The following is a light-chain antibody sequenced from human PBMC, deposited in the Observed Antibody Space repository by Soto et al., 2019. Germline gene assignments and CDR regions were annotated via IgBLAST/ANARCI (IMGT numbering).Light chain of an antibody. CDR2: EVT. CDR3: TSHAGSINVV. J-gene: IGLJ2*01. V-gene: IGLV2-8*01. CDR1: SSDIGAYNY. Sequence: QSALTQPPSASGSPGQSVTISCTGTSSDIGAYNYVSWYQVHPGKAPKLMIYEVTKRPSGVPDRFTGSKSGNTASLTVSGLQAEDEADYYCTSHAGSINVVFGGGTKVTVL.